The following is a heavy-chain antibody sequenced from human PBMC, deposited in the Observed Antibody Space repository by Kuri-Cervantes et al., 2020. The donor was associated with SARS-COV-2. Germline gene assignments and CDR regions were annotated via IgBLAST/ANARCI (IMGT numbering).Heavy chain of an antibody. CDR3: AREPQYSSSSSWFDP. V-gene: IGHV1-69*10. CDR2: IIPIFGIA. Sequence: SVKVSCKASGYTFTSYGISWVRQAPGQGLEWMGGIIPIFGIANYAQKFQGRVTITADKSTSTAYMELSSLRSEDTAVYYCAREPQYSSSSSWFDPWGQGTLVTVSS. CDR1: GYTFTSYG. D-gene: IGHD6-6*01. J-gene: IGHJ5*02.